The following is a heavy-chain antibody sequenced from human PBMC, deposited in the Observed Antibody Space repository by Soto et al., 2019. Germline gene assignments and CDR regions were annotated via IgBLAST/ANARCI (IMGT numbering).Heavy chain of an antibody. CDR1: GFTFSSYW. Sequence: EVQLVESGGGLVQPGGSLRLSCAASGFTFSSYWMHWVRQTPGKGLVWVSRINGDGSSLYYADSVKGRLTISRDSAKNTRYWQINSLRDEDMGVYYCARGATGYGNFDYWGQGTLVTVSS. CDR2: INGDGSSL. J-gene: IGHJ4*02. CDR3: ARGATGYGNFDY. D-gene: IGHD5-12*01. V-gene: IGHV3-74*01.